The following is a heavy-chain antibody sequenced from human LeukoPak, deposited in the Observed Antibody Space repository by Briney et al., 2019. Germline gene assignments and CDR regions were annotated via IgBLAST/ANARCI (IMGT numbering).Heavy chain of an antibody. J-gene: IGHJ4*02. CDR1: GYTFTGYY. CDR2: MNPNSGNT. CDR3: ARGKKYYYGSGRPRPTYRTNTHYYFDY. V-gene: IGHV1-8*02. Sequence: GASVKVSCKASGYTFTGYYMHWVRQAPGQGLEWMRWMNPNSGNTGYAQKFQGRVTMTRNTSISTAYMELSSLRSEDTAVYYCARGKKYYYGSGRPRPTYRTNTHYYFDYWGQGTLVTVSS. D-gene: IGHD3-10*01.